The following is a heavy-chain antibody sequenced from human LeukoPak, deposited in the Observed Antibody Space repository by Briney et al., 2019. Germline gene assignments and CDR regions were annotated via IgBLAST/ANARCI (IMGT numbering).Heavy chain of an antibody. Sequence: PGGSLRLSCAASGFTVSSNYMSWVRQAPGKGLEWVSVIYSGGSTYYANSVKGRFTISRDNFENTVYLQMNSLRAEDTAVYYCARASGTGSYILDYWGQGTLLTVSP. J-gene: IGHJ4*02. CDR2: IYSGGST. CDR1: GFTVSSNY. V-gene: IGHV3-66*01. CDR3: ARASGTGSYILDY. D-gene: IGHD1-26*01.